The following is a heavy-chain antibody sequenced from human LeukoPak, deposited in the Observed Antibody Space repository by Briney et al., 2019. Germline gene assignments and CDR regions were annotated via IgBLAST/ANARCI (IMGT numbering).Heavy chain of an antibody. D-gene: IGHD5-18*01. CDR3: ARSNWGYTYGYVY. Sequence: GGSLRLSCAASGFTFSSYGMHWVRQAPGKGLEWVAVISYDGSNKYYADSVKGRFTVSRDNAKNSLYLQMNSLRAEDTAVYYCARSNWGYTYGYVYWGQGTLVTVSS. J-gene: IGHJ4*02. CDR1: GFTFSSYG. CDR2: ISYDGSNK. V-gene: IGHV3-30*03.